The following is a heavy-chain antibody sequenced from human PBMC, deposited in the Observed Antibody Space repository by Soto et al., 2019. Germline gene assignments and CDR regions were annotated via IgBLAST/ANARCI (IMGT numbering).Heavy chain of an antibody. J-gene: IGHJ6*02. CDR3: AGEGVAAPYYYYGMDV. D-gene: IGHD2-15*01. Sequence: SQSRSLTCTVSGDSIRRHSGSWIRQPPRKGLEWVGYISYTRSTHYNPFLKSRVTISAATSKNQFSMRLSSVTTAETSLYYCAGEGVAAPYYYYGMDVWGQGSTVTVSS. V-gene: IGHV4-59*11. CDR2: ISYTRST. CDR1: GDSIRRHS.